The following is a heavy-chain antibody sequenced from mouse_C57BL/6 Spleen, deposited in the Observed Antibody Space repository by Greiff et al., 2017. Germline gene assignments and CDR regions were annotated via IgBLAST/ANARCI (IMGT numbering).Heavy chain of an antibody. CDR2: ISSGSSTI. V-gene: IGHV5-17*01. CDR3: ARRSYGSSLYYAMDY. D-gene: IGHD1-1*01. CDR1: GFTFSDYG. J-gene: IGHJ4*01. Sequence: EVMLVESGGGLVKPGGSLKLSCAASGFTFSDYGMHWVRQAPEKGLEWVAYISSGSSTIYYADTVKGRFTISRDNAKNTLFLQQTSLRAEDTAMYYCARRSYGSSLYYAMDYWGQGTSVTVSS.